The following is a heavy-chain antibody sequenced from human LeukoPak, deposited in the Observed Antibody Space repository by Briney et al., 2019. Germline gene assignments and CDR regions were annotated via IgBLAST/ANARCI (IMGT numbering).Heavy chain of an antibody. CDR3: ARGGGEYCGGDCYYDY. J-gene: IGHJ4*02. CDR2: INPNSGGT. D-gene: IGHD2-21*01. V-gene: IGHV1-2*02. Sequence: ASVKVSCKASGYTFTGYYMHWVRQAPGQGLEWMGWINPNSGGTNYAQKFQGRVTMTRDTSISTAYMELSRLRSDDTAVYYCARGGGEYCGGDCYYDYWGQGTLVTVSS. CDR1: GYTFTGYY.